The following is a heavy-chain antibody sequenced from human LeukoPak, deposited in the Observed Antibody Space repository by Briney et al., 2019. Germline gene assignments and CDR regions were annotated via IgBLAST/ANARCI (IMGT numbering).Heavy chain of an antibody. CDR1: GFTFSSYN. CDR2: ISSSSSYI. CDR3: ARDYGGNSPPREY. D-gene: IGHD4-23*01. Sequence: SGGSLRLSCAASGFTFSSYNMNWVRQAPGKGLEWVSSISSSSSYIYYADSVKGRYTNSRDNAKNSLYLQMNSLRAEDTAVYYCARDYGGNSPPREYWGQGTLVTVSS. V-gene: IGHV3-21*01. J-gene: IGHJ4*02.